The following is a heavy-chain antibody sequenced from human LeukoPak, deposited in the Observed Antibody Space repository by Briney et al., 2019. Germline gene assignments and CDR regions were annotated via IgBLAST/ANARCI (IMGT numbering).Heavy chain of an antibody. CDR1: GYSFISYW. J-gene: IGHJ6*03. CDR3: ARLAYYDILTGRDYYYYYYMDV. D-gene: IGHD3-9*01. CDR2: IYPGDSDT. V-gene: IGHV5-51*01. Sequence: GESLKISCKGSGYSFISYWIGWVRQMPGKGLEWMGIIYPGDSDTRYSPSFQGQVTISADKSISTAYLQWSSLKASDTAMYYCARLAYYDILTGRDYYYYYYMDVWGKGTTVTISS.